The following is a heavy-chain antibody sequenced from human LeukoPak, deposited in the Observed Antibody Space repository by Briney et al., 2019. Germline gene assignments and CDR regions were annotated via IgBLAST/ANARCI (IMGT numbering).Heavy chain of an antibody. D-gene: IGHD5-12*01. V-gene: IGHV4-31*03. CDR1: GGSISSGGYY. J-gene: IGHJ6*03. CDR3: ARGESGYDHNYYYMNV. Sequence: PSQTLSLTCTVSGGSISSGGYYWSWIRQHPGKGLEWIGYIYYSGSTYYNPSLKSRVTISVDTSKNQFSLKLSSVTAADTAVYYCARGESGYDHNYYYMNVWGKGTTVTVSS. CDR2: IYYSGST.